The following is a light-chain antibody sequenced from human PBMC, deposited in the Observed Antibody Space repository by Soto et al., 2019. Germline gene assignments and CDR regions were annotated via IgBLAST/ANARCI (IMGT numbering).Light chain of an antibody. CDR1: QSVGGN. CDR3: QQYSNWPVT. V-gene: IGKV3-15*01. CDR2: GAS. J-gene: IGKJ1*01. Sequence: EIKMTQSPATLSVSPGXRITLFCRASQSVGGNLAWYQQKPGQSPRLLVYGASGRAAGLPARFSGSGFGTEFTLTLSGLLSDDFAVYYCQQYSNWPVTFGQGTKVDIK.